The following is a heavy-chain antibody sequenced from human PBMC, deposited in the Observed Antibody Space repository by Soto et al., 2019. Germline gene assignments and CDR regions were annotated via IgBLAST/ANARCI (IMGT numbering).Heavy chain of an antibody. CDR3: ARAKNDYGDAFDI. CDR1: GYSFTSYW. J-gene: IGHJ3*02. CDR2: IYPGDSDT. D-gene: IGHD4-17*01. V-gene: IGHV5-51*01. Sequence: GESLKISCKGSGYSFTSYWIGCVRQMPGKGLEWMGIIYPGDSDTRYSPSFQGQVTISADKSISTAYLQWSSLKASDTAMYYCARAKNDYGDAFDIWGQGTMVTVSS.